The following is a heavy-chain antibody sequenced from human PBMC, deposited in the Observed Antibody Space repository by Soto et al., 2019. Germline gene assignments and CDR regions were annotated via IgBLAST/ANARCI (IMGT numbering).Heavy chain of an antibody. J-gene: IGHJ4*02. Sequence: SETLSLTCTVSGGAVSSGSYYWSWIRQPPGKGLEWIGYIYYSGSTNYNPSLKSRVTISVDTSKNQFSLKLSSVTAADTAVYYSARRATYYYDSSGYPWVFDYWGQGTLVTVSS. CDR1: GGAVSSGSYY. CDR2: IYYSGST. V-gene: IGHV4-61*01. CDR3: ARRATYYYDSSGYPWVFDY. D-gene: IGHD3-22*01.